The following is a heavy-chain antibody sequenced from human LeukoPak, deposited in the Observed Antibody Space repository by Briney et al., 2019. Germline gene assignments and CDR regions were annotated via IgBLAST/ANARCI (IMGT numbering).Heavy chain of an antibody. J-gene: IGHJ4*02. CDR2: VDSEGSST. Sequence: GGSLRLSCAGSGFTFSTYYMHWVRQVPGKGLVWVSRVDSEGSSTTYADSVKGRFSISRDNAKNTLYLQMNSLRVEDTAVYYCVGKNWAHPLVWGQGTLVTVSS. CDR1: GFTFSTYY. V-gene: IGHV3-74*01. CDR3: VGKNWAHPLV. D-gene: IGHD7-27*01.